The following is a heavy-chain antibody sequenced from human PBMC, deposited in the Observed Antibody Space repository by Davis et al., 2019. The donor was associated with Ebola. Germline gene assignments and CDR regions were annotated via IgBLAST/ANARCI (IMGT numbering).Heavy chain of an antibody. V-gene: IGHV3-53*01. CDR3: ARDTPFTDTYGMDV. J-gene: IGHJ6*02. Sequence: GGSLRLSCAASGFTFSDYYMSWVRQAPGKGLEWVSVIYSGGSTYYADSVKGRFTISRDNSKNTLYLQMNSLRAEDTAVYYCARDTPFTDTYGMDVWGQGTTVTVSS. D-gene: IGHD2-15*01. CDR1: GFTFSDYY. CDR2: IYSGGST.